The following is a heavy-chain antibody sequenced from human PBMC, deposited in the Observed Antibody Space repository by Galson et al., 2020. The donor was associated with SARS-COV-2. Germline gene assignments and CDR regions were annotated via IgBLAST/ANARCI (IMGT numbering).Heavy chain of an antibody. J-gene: IGHJ3*02. Sequence: ASVKVSCKASGYTFTSYDINWVRQATGQGLEWMGWMNPNSGNTGYAQKFQGRVTMTRNTSISTAYMELSSLRSEDTAVYYCAASIAARDDAFDIWGQGTMVTVSS. CDR1: GYTFTSYD. V-gene: IGHV1-8*02. CDR3: AASIAARDDAFDI. D-gene: IGHD6-6*01. CDR2: MNPNSGNT.